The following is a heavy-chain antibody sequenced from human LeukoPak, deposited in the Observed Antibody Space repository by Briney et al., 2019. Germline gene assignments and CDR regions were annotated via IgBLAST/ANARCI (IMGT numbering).Heavy chain of an antibody. CDR2: ISWNSGSI. D-gene: IGHD3-10*01. CDR1: GFTFDDYG. V-gene: IGHV3-9*01. J-gene: IGHJ4*02. Sequence: QPGGSLRLSCAASGFTFDDYGMHWVRQAPGKGLEWVSGISWNSGSIGYADSVKGRFTISRDNAKNSLYLQMNSLRAEDTALYYCAKDPRYYGSGSPYYFDYWGQGTLVTVSS. CDR3: AKDPRYYGSGSPYYFDY.